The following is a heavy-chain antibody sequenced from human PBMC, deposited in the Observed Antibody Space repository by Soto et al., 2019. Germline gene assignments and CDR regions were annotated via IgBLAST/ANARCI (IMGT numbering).Heavy chain of an antibody. CDR3: ASRIAAAGNSPPFDY. J-gene: IGHJ4*02. V-gene: IGHV4-61*03. Sequence: QVQLQESGPGLVKPSETLSLTCTVSGGSVSSGSYYWSWIRQPPVKGLEWIGYIYYSGSTNYNPSLKIRVTISVDTSKDHFSLKLSSVTAADTAVYYCASRIAAAGNSPPFDYWGQGTLVTVSS. CDR1: GGSVSSGSYY. D-gene: IGHD6-13*01. CDR2: IYYSGST.